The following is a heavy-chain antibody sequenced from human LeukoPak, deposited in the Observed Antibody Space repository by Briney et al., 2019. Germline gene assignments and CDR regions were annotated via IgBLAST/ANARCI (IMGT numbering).Heavy chain of an antibody. J-gene: IGHJ4*02. CDR3: RTSITMVRGVIELDY. V-gene: IGHV4-59*04. CDR1: GGSISSYY. Sequence: SETLSLTCTVSGGSISSYYWSWIRQPPGKGLEWIGYIYYSGSTYYNPSLKSRVTISVDTSKNQFSLKLSSVTAADTPVYYCRTSITMVRGVIELDYWGQGTLVTVSS. D-gene: IGHD3-10*01. CDR2: IYYSGST.